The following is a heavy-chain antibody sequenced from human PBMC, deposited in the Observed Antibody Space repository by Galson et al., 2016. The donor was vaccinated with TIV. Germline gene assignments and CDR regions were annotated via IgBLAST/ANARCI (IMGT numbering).Heavy chain of an antibody. CDR2: IYWDDDE. Sequence: PALVKPTQTLTLTCTFSGFSLITNGVGVGWVRQPPGKALEWLAHIYWDDDERYSPSLKSRLTITKDTSQNQVVLRMTNMDPMDTATYYCVHLPNMFYYGMDVWGQGTTVTVSS. D-gene: IGHD3-10*02. CDR1: GFSLITNGVG. V-gene: IGHV2-5*02. J-gene: IGHJ6*02. CDR3: VHLPNMFYYGMDV.